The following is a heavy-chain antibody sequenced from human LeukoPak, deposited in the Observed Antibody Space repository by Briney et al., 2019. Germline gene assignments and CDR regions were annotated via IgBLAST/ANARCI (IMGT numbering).Heavy chain of an antibody. D-gene: IGHD2-2*01. CDR1: GGSISSYY. CDR2: IYYSGST. CDR3: ARRRVTYCSSTSCKPGYYYYYGMDV. J-gene: IGHJ6*02. Sequence: PSETLSLTCTVSGGSISSYYWSWIRQPPGKGLEWIGYIYYSGSTNYNPSLKSRVTISVDTSKNQFSLKLSSVTAADTAVYYCARRRVTYCSSTSCKPGYYYYYGMDVWGQGTTVTVSS. V-gene: IGHV4-59*01.